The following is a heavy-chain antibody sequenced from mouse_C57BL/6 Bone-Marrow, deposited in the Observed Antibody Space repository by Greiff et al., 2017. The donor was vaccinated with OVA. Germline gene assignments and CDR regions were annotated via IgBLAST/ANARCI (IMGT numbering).Heavy chain of an antibody. CDR1: GYTFTDYY. Sequence: VKLVESGAELVRPGASVKLSCKASGYTFTDYYINWVKQRPGQGLEWIARIYPGSGNTYYNEKFKGKATLTAEKSSSTAYMQLSSLTSEDSAVYFCAKDSRYWGQGTTLTVSS. D-gene: IGHD1-1*01. CDR3: AKDSRY. CDR2: IYPGSGNT. V-gene: IGHV1-76*01. J-gene: IGHJ2*01.